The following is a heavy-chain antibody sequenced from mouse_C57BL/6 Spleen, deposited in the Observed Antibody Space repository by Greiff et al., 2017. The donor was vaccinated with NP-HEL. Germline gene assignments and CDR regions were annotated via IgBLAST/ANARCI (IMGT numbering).Heavy chain of an antibody. CDR2: IYPGDGDT. J-gene: IGHJ3*01. CDR1: GYAFSSYW. CDR3: SGSAYYSNYVAY. V-gene: IGHV1-80*01. D-gene: IGHD2-5*01. Sequence: VQLQQSGAELVKPGASVKLSCKASGYAFSSYWLHWVKQRPGKGLEWIGQIYPGDGDTNYNGKFKGKATLNADKSSSTAYMQLSSLTSEDSAVYFCSGSAYYSNYVAYWGQGTLVTVSA.